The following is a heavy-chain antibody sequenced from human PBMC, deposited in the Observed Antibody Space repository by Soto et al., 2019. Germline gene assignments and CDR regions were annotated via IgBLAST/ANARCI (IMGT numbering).Heavy chain of an antibody. Sequence: SVKVSCKASGGTFSSYTISWVRQAPGQGLEWMGRIIPILGIANYAQKFQGRVTITADKSTSTAYMELSSLRSEDTAVYYCARDVGYYYDSSGYYLGWFDPWG. CDR3: ARDVGYYYDSSGYYLGWFDP. J-gene: IGHJ5*02. V-gene: IGHV1-69*04. D-gene: IGHD3-22*01. CDR1: GGTFSSYT. CDR2: IIPILGIA.